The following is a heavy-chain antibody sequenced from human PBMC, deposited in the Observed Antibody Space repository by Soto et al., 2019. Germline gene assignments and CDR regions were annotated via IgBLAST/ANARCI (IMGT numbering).Heavy chain of an antibody. CDR3: ARGNSGAFDI. Sequence: ASVKVSCKASGYTLTTYSMHWVRQAPGQRLEWMGWMNPLNGDTKYSQRFQGRLTIIRDTSASTAYMELSSLRSEGTAIYYCARGNSGAFDIWGQGTMVTVPS. V-gene: IGHV1-3*01. CDR1: GYTLTTYS. J-gene: IGHJ3*02. D-gene: IGHD6-19*01. CDR2: MNPLNGDT.